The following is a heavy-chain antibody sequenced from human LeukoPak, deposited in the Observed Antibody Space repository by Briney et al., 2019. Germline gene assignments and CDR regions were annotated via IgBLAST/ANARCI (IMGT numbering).Heavy chain of an antibody. Sequence: GGSLRLSCAASGFTFSSYAMHWVRQAPGKGLEWVAVISYDGSNKYYADSVKGRFTISRDNSKNTLYLQMNSLRAEDTAVYYCARDIKDFWSGYFGYWGQGTLVTVSS. V-gene: IGHV3-30-3*01. J-gene: IGHJ4*02. D-gene: IGHD3-3*01. CDR2: ISYDGSNK. CDR1: GFTFSSYA. CDR3: ARDIKDFWSGYFGY.